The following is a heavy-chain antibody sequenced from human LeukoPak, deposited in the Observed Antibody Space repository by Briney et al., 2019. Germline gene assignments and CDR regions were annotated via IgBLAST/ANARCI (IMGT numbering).Heavy chain of an antibody. CDR3: ARAGRGYGDRSYYFDY. Sequence: PSQTLSLTCAVSGGSIGSGGYSWSWIRQPPGKGLEWIGYIYHSGSTYYNPSLKSRVTISVDRSKNQFSLKLSSVTAADTAVYYCARAGRGYGDRSYYFDYWGQGTLVTVSS. J-gene: IGHJ4*02. CDR2: IYHSGST. CDR1: GGSIGSGGYS. D-gene: IGHD4-17*01. V-gene: IGHV4-30-2*01.